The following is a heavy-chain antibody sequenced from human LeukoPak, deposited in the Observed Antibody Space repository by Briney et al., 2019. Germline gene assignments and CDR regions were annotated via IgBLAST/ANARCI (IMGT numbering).Heavy chain of an antibody. J-gene: IGHJ4*02. CDR3: ARDNMGFDY. D-gene: IGHD2/OR15-2a*01. V-gene: IGHV3-48*01. Sequence: GGSLRLSCAASGFTFNTYSMNWVRQAPGKGLEWVSYITSSSSSIYYADSVKGRFTISRDNAKNSLYLQMNSLRAEDTAVYYCARDNMGFDYWGQGTLVTVSS. CDR2: ITSSSSSI. CDR1: GFTFNTYS.